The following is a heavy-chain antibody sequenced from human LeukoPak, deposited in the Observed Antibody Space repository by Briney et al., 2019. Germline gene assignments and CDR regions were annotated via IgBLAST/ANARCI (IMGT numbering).Heavy chain of an antibody. Sequence: SVKVSCKASGGTVSSYAISWVRQAPGQGLEWMGGIIPVFGTANYAQKFQGRVTITADESTSTAYMELSSLRSEDTAVYYCARNTGYCSSTSCHHPWFDPWGQGTLVTVSS. CDR3: ARNTGYCSSTSCHHPWFDP. V-gene: IGHV1-69*13. CDR1: GGTVSSYA. CDR2: IIPVFGTA. D-gene: IGHD2-2*01. J-gene: IGHJ5*02.